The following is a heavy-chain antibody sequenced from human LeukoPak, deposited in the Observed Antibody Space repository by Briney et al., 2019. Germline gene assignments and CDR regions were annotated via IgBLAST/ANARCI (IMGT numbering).Heavy chain of an antibody. D-gene: IGHD3-10*01. Sequence: SVKVSCKASGGTFSSYAISWVRQAPGQGLEWMGRIIPIFGIANYTQKFQGRVTITADKSTSTAYMELSSLRSEDTAVYYCAREKGVGPPDYWGQGTLVTVSS. CDR3: AREKGVGPPDY. CDR1: GGTFSSYA. CDR2: IIPIFGIA. V-gene: IGHV1-69*04. J-gene: IGHJ4*02.